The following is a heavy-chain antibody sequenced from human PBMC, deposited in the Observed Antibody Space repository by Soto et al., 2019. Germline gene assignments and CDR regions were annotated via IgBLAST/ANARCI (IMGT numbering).Heavy chain of an antibody. V-gene: IGHV4-59*01. CDR2: INYSGST. CDR1: GGSIRSYY. D-gene: IGHD6-6*01. Sequence: SETLSLTCTVSGGSIRSYYWSWIRQPPGKGLEWIGYINYSGSTNYNAALKSRVTISVDTSKNQFSLKLSSVTAADTAVYYCAGRSIAIAARPYGAFDIWGQGTMVTVSS. CDR3: AGRSIAIAARPYGAFDI. J-gene: IGHJ3*02.